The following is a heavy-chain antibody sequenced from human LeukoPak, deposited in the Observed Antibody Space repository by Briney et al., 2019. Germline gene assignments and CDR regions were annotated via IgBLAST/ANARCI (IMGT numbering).Heavy chain of an antibody. Sequence: GGSLRLSCEASGFMLSVYYMSWFRLAPGKGLEWIGYISPTGSYTTYADSVRGRFTISRDNAKTLLFLQMNDLRTEDTDLYYCARKLGGAQCGGDCFFDHWGQGTRVAVSS. CDR1: GFMLSVYY. J-gene: IGHJ4*02. CDR2: ISPTGSYT. CDR3: ARKLGGAQCGGDCFFDH. V-gene: IGHV3-11*03. D-gene: IGHD2-21*02.